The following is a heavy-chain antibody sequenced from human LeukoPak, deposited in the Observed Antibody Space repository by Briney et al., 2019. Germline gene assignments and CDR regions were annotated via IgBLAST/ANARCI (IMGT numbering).Heavy chain of an antibody. Sequence: ASVKVSCKASGYTFTSYYMHWVRQAPGQGLEWMGIINPSGGSTSYAQKFQGRVTMTRDMSTSTVYMELSSLRSEDTAVYYCARPSGYCSGGSCYRLGYWGQGTLVTVSS. CDR2: INPSGGST. CDR3: ARPSGYCSGGSCYRLGY. V-gene: IGHV1-46*01. D-gene: IGHD2-15*01. CDR1: GYTFTSYY. J-gene: IGHJ4*02.